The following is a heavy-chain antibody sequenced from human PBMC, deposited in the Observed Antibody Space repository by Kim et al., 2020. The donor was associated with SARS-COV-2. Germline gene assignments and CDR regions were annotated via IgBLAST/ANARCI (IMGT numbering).Heavy chain of an antibody. CDR3: AKGGVNYYSALDV. V-gene: IGHV3-23*01. Sequence: GGSLRLSCAASGFTFSSYAMSWVRQAPGKGLEWVSVISDSGGSTYYAGSVKGRFTISRDNSKNTVYLQMNSLRAEDTAVYYCAKGGVNYYSALDVWGQGTTVTVSS. CDR1: GFTFSSYA. D-gene: IGHD2-8*01. CDR2: ISDSGGST. J-gene: IGHJ6*02.